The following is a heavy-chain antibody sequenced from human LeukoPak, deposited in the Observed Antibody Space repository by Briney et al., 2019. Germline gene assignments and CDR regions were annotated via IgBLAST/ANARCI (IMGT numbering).Heavy chain of an antibody. CDR2: VFHTGDT. CDR1: GDSIRSFY. CDR3: ARHPFATPFDH. Sequence: SETLSHTCAVSGDSIRSFYWSWIRQPPGKGLEWIGYVFHTGDTNYNPSLKSRVTVSLDTSKNQIALRLTSVTAADTAVYYCARHPFATPFDHWGRGILVTVSS. V-gene: IGHV4-59*08. J-gene: IGHJ4*02.